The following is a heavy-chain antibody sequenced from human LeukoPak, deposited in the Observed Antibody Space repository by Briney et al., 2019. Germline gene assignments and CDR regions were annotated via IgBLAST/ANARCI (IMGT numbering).Heavy chain of an antibody. V-gene: IGHV3-11*01. D-gene: IGHD3-16*01. CDR1: GFTFSDYY. CDR2: ISTGGDIT. Sequence: GGSLRLSCTASGFTFSDYYMAWIRQAPGKGLEGLSYISTGGDITSYVDSVTGRFPISRANAKKSVYLQIDRLRAEDTAMYYCARDRQFRLHDPWGQGILVTVSS. J-gene: IGHJ5*02. CDR3: ARDRQFRLHDP.